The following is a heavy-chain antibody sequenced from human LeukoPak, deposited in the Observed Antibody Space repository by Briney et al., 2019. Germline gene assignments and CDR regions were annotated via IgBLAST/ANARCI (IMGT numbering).Heavy chain of an antibody. D-gene: IGHD2-2*01. CDR2: ITSSGSNI. V-gene: IGHV3-11*01. CDR1: RFTFSDHY. J-gene: IGHJ4*02. Sequence: GGSLRLSCAASRFTFSDHYMSWIRQAPGKGLEWVSYITSSGSNIYYADSVKGRFTISRDNAKNSLYLQMNSLRAEDTAVYYCARGGHCSSTGCSGYFDYWGQGTLVTVSS. CDR3: ARGGHCSSTGCSGYFDY.